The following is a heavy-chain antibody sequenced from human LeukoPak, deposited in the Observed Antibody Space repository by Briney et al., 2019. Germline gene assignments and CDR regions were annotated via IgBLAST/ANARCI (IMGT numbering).Heavy chain of an antibody. J-gene: IGHJ6*03. V-gene: IGHV3-48*03. CDR1: GFTFSSYE. Sequence: GGSLRLSCAASGFTFSSYEMNWVRQAPGKGLEWVSYISSSGSTIYYADSVKGRFTISRDNAKNSLYLQMNSLRAEDTAVYYCAREEVEFYSSSSVLSDYYYYMDVWGKGTTVTVSS. CDR2: ISSSGSTI. CDR3: AREEVEFYSSSSVLSDYYYYMDV. D-gene: IGHD6-6*01.